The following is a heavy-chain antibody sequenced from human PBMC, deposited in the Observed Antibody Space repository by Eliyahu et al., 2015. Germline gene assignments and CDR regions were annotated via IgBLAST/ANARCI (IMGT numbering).Heavy chain of an antibody. V-gene: IGHV4-4*07. Sequence: QVQLQESGPGLVKPSXTLSLTCTVSGGSISSYYWRWIRQXAGKGLEWXGRXYTSGSTNYNPSLKSRVTMSVDTSKNQFSLKLSSVTAADTAVYYCARTVPAAKYYYYYGMDVWGKGTTVTVSS. D-gene: IGHD2-2*01. CDR3: ARTVPAAKYYYYYGMDV. J-gene: IGHJ6*04. CDR1: GGSISSYY. CDR2: XYTSGST.